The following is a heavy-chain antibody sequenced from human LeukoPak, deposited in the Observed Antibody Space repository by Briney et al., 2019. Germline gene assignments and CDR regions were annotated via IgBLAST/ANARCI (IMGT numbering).Heavy chain of an antibody. J-gene: IGHJ6*02. D-gene: IGHD3-10*01. V-gene: IGHV3-7*01. CDR2: IKQDGSEK. CDR1: GFTFSNAW. Sequence: PGGSLRLSCAASGFTFSNAWMSWVRQAPWKGLEWVANIKQDGSEKYYVDSVKGRFTISRDNAKNSLYLQMNSLRAEDTAVYYCARDRRPGVTMVRGVSWFWYYGMDVWGQGTTVTVSS. CDR3: ARDRRPGVTMVRGVSWFWYYGMDV.